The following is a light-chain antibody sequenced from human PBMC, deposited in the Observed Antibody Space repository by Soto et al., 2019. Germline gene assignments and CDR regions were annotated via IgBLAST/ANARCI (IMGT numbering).Light chain of an antibody. J-gene: IGLJ1*01. CDR1: SSNVGGNP. Sequence: QSVLTQPPSASGTPGQRVTISCPGSSSNVGGNPVNWYQHAPTTAPKLLIYTNTQRPSGVPDRFSGSKSGTSASLAISGLQSEDEADYYCASWDDSLNGPVFGTGTKVTVL. CDR3: ASWDDSLNGPV. CDR2: TNT. V-gene: IGLV1-44*01.